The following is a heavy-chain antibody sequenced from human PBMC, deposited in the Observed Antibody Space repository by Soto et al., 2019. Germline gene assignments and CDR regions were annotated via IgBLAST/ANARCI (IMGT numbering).Heavy chain of an antibody. V-gene: IGHV3-30*18. Sequence: GGSLRLSCAASGFTFSAYGIHWVRQAPGKGLEWVAVVSHDGRNTHYADSVKGRFTISRDSSKNTVSLEMTSLRAEDTAVYYCAKGGRQWLVTSDFNYWGQGALVTVSS. CDR3: AKGGRQWLVTSDFNY. CDR2: VSHDGRNT. D-gene: IGHD6-19*01. J-gene: IGHJ4*02. CDR1: GFTFSAYG.